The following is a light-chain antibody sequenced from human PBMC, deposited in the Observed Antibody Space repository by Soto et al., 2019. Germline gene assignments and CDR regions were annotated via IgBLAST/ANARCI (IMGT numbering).Light chain of an antibody. V-gene: IGKV2D-29*01. Sequence: DIIMTQTPLSLFLTPGKSSSMPCKPSQSLLQSDGKNYLFWYLQKPGQPQXLLKYEVSRRLSGVPDRISGSGSGTDFTLKISRVEPVDVGVYSCMQSIQIPITFGPGTRLEI. CDR2: EVS. J-gene: IGKJ5*01. CDR3: MQSIQIPIT. CDR1: QSLLQSDGKNY.